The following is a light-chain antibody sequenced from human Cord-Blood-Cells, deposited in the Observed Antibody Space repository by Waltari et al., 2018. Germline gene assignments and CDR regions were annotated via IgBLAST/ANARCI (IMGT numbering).Light chain of an antibody. V-gene: IGKV4-1*01. J-gene: IGKJ2*01. CDR1: QSVLYSSNNKNY. CDR3: QQYYSTPYT. CDR2: WAS. Sequence: DIVMTPSPDSLAVSLGERATINCKSSQSVLYSSNNKNYLAWYQQKPGQPPKLLICWASTRGSGVPDRFSGSGSWTDFTLTISSLQAEDVAVYYCQQYYSTPYTFGQGTKLEIK.